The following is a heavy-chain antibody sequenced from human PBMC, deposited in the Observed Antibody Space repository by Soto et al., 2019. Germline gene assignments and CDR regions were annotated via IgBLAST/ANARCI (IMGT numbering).Heavy chain of an antibody. CDR2: IYYSGST. CDR1: GGSISRGGYY. CDR3: ARVWDSRGQNFDY. Sequence: PSETLSLTCTVSGGSISRGGYYWSWIRQHPGKGLEWIGYIYYSGSTYYNSSLKSRVTISVDTSKNQFSLKLSSVTAADTAVYYCARVWDSRGQNFDYWGQGTLVTVSS. D-gene: IGHD3-22*01. V-gene: IGHV4-31*03. J-gene: IGHJ4*02.